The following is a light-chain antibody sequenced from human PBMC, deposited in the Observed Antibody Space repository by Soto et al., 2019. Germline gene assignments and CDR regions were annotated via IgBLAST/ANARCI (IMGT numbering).Light chain of an antibody. V-gene: IGKV1-33*01. J-gene: IGKJ3*01. Sequence: DIQMTQSPSSLSASVGDRVTITCQASQDIYTNLNWYQQRPGKAPKFLMYGAANLETGVPSRFSGSGSGTDFTLTITNLQPEDVATYFCQQYDNFPFTFGPVTTVDIK. CDR2: GAA. CDR3: QQYDNFPFT. CDR1: QDIYTN.